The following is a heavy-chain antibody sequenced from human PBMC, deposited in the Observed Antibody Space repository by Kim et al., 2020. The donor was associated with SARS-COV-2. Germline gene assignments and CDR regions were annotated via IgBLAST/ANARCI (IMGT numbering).Heavy chain of an antibody. Sequence: RVTISVDTSKNQFSLKLSSVTAADTAVYYCARFHYYDSSGYYFFGYYFDYWGQGTLVTVSS. V-gene: IGHV4-34*01. CDR3: ARFHYYDSSGYYFFGYYFDY. J-gene: IGHJ4*02. D-gene: IGHD3-22*01.